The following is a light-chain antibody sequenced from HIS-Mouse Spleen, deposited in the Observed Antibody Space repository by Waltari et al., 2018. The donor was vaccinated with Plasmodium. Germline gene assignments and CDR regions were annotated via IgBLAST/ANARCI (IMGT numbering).Light chain of an antibody. CDR2: KAS. J-gene: IGKJ2*01. V-gene: IGKV1-5*03. CDR1: QSISSW. CDR3: QQYNSYYT. Sequence: DIKVTQSPSTLSASVGDRVTLTCRASQSISSWFAWYQQKPGKAPKLLNYKASSLESGVPSRCSGSVSGTEFTLTISSLQPDDFATYYCQQYNSYYTFGQGTKLEIK.